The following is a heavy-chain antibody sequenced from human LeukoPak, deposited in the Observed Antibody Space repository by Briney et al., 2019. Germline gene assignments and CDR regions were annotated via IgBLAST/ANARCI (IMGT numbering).Heavy chain of an antibody. CDR2: TYYRSKWYN. J-gene: IGHJ4*02. Sequence: SQTLSLTCAISGDSVPSNSVVWTWNRQSPWRGLEWLGRTYYRSKWYNDYAVSVKSRITISPDASKNQFSLQLNSVTPEDTAVYYCARGWGKLDYWGQGTLVTVSS. V-gene: IGHV6-1*01. CDR1: GDSVPSNSVV. D-gene: IGHD7-27*01. CDR3: ARGWGKLDY.